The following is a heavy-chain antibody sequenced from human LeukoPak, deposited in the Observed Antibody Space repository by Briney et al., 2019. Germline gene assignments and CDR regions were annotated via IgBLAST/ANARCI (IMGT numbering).Heavy chain of an antibody. CDR2: ISSGSSYI. CDR1: GFTFSTCI. V-gene: IGHV3-21*01. CDR3: ARGSSVYYYSDY. D-gene: IGHD3-22*01. Sequence: GGSLRLSCAASGFTFSTCIMNWVRQAPGKGLEWVSSISSGSSYIYFADSVKGRFTISRDSAKNSLYLQMNSLRAEDTAVYYCARGSSVYYYSDYWGQGTLVTVSS. J-gene: IGHJ4*02.